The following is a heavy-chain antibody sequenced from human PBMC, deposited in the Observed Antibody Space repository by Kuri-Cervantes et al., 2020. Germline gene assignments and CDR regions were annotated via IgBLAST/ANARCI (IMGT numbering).Heavy chain of an antibody. V-gene: IGHV4-39*01. CDR3: ARSAYTYYDFWSGYPVSNWFDP. CDR2: IYYSGST. CDR1: GGSINTYY. Sequence: ESLKISCTVPGGSINTYYWGWIRQPPGKGLEWIGSIYYSGSTYYNPPLKGRVTISVDTSKNQFSLKLSSVTAADTAVYYCARSAYTYYDFWSGYPVSNWFDPWGQGTLVTVSS. D-gene: IGHD3-3*01. J-gene: IGHJ5*02.